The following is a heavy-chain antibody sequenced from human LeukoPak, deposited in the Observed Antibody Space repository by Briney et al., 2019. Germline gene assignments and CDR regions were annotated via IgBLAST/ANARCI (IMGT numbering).Heavy chain of an antibody. CDR2: ITGSGDDA. CDR1: GFTVSSNY. J-gene: IGHJ4*02. D-gene: IGHD1-26*01. CDR3: AKESTGSSPDY. Sequence: GGSLRLSCAASGFTVSSNYMSWVRQAPGKGLEWVSAITGSGDDAYYADSVHGRFTMSRDNSKSTLYLQMNSLRVEDTALYYCAKESTGSSPDYWGQGTLVTVSS. V-gene: IGHV3-23*01.